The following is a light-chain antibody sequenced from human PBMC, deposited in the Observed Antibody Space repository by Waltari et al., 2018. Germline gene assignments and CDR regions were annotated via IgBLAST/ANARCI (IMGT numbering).Light chain of an antibody. CDR2: VNSDGSH. Sequence: QLVLTQSPSASASLGASVRLTCTLDSGHSSNIIAWHQQQPEKGPRYLMKVNSDGSHSKGDEIPVRFSGSGSGAGRYLTISSVQSEDEADYDCQTGGHGTWVFGGGTKLTVL. CDR1: SGHSSNI. V-gene: IGLV4-69*01. J-gene: IGLJ3*02. CDR3: QTGGHGTWV.